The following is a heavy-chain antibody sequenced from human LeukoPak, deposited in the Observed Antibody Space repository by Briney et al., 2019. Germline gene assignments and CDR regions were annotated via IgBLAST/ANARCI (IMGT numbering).Heavy chain of an antibody. CDR3: AKDDDWGRYKH. D-gene: IGHD3-16*01. V-gene: IGHV3-23*01. J-gene: IGHJ1*01. CDR1: GFTFSSYS. CDR2: ISPSGGIT. Sequence: GGSLRLSCAASGFTFSSYSMNWVRQAPGKGLEWVSGISPSGGITYYTDSVKGRFTISRDNSKNTQSLQMNSLRAEDTAVYYCAKDDDWGRYKHWGQGTLVTVSS.